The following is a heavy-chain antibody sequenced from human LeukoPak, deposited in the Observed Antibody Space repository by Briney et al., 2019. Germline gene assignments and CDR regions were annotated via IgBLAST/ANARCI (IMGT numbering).Heavy chain of an antibody. J-gene: IGHJ4*02. V-gene: IGHV3-48*04. CDR3: AREVMVRGEYGFDY. CDR2: ISSSSFTI. CDR1: GFTFSSYS. D-gene: IGHD3-10*01. Sequence: GGSLRLSCAASGFTFSSYSMNWVRQAPGKGLEWVSYISSSSFTIYYADSVKGRFTISRDNAKNSLYLQMNSLRAEDTAVYYCAREVMVRGEYGFDYWGQGTLVTVSS.